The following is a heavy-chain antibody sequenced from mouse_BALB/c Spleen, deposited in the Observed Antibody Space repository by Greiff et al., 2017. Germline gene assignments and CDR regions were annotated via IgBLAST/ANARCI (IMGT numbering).Heavy chain of an antibody. Sequence: QVQLQQSGPGLVAPSQSLSITCTVSGFSLTSYGVHWVRQPPGKGLEWLGVIWAGGSTNYNSALMSRLSISKDNSKSQVFLKMNSLQTDDTAMYYCARVLYGNYDAMDYWGQGTSVTVSS. J-gene: IGHJ4*01. V-gene: IGHV2-9*02. CDR2: IWAGGST. CDR1: GFSLTSYG. CDR3: ARVLYGNYDAMDY. D-gene: IGHD2-1*01.